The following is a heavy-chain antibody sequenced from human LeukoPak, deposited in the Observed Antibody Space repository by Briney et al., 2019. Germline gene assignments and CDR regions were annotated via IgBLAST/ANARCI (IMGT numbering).Heavy chain of an antibody. CDR2: IYYGGST. CDR3: ARDLVANRYFDH. Sequence: SETLSLTCTVSGGSISSYYWSWIRQPPGKGLEWIGHIYYGGSTNYNPSLKSRVTISMDTSKKQFSLKVTSVTAADTAVYYCARDLVANRYFDHWGQGTLVTVSS. V-gene: IGHV4-59*01. J-gene: IGHJ4*02. D-gene: IGHD2-8*02. CDR1: GGSISSYY.